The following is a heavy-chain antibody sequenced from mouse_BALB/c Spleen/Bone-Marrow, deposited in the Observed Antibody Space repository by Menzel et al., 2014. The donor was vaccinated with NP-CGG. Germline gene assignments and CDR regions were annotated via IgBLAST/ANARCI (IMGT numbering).Heavy chain of an antibody. V-gene: IGHV1S130*01. D-gene: IGHD1-2*01. CDR2: IHPNSGNT. J-gene: IGHJ1*01. Sequence: QVQLQQSGSVLVRPGASVKLSCKASGYTFTSSWMHWAKQRPGQGLEWIGEIHPNSGNTNYNEKFKGKATLTVDTSSSPAYVDLSSLTSEDSAVYYCARSTTATYFDVWGAGTTVTVSS. CDR1: GYTFTSSW. CDR3: ARSTTATYFDV.